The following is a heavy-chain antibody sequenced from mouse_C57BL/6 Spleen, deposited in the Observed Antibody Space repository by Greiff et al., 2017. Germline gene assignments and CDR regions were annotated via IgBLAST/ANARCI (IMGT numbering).Heavy chain of an antibody. CDR3: TRGATVDFSGEFDY. CDR2: IDPETGGT. J-gene: IGHJ2*01. CDR1: GYTFTDYE. V-gene: IGHV1-15*01. Sequence: QVQLQQSGAELVRPGASVTLSCKASGYTFTDYEMHWVKQTPGHGLEWIGAIDPETGGTAYNQKFKGKAILTADKSSSTAYMELRSLTSEDSAVYYCTRGATVDFSGEFDYWGQGTTLTVSS. D-gene: IGHD1-1*01.